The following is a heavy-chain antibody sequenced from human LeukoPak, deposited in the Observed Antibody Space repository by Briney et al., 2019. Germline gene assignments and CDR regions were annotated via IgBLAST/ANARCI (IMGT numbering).Heavy chain of an antibody. CDR2: INTYNGNT. D-gene: IGHD3-3*01. J-gene: IGHJ4*02. V-gene: IGHV1-18*01. CDR3: ARTRAGDFWSGYYGIDY. Sequence: ASVKVSCKASGYTFNSYVISWVRQAPGQGLEWMGWINTYNGNTNYAQKHQGRVTMTTDTSTSTGYMELRSLRSDDRAMYYCARTRAGDFWSGYYGIDYWGQGTLVTVSS. CDR1: GYTFNSYV.